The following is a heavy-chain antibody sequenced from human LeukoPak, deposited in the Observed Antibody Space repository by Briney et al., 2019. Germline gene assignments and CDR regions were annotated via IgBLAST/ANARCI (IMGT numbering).Heavy chain of an antibody. CDR1: GFTFTRYW. D-gene: IGHD4-17*01. Sequence: GGSLRLSCAASGFTFTRYWMSWVRQAPGKGLEWVANIKQDGSEKHYVDSVKGRFTISRDNARNSVYLQMNSLSDDDTAVYYCARDGDYIMPPFDYWGQGILVTVSS. V-gene: IGHV3-7*01. CDR3: ARDGDYIMPPFDY. CDR2: IKQDGSEK. J-gene: IGHJ4*02.